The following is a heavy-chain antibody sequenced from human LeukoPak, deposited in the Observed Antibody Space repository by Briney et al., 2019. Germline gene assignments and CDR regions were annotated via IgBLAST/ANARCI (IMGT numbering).Heavy chain of an antibody. CDR2: IKQDGSEK. D-gene: IGHD3-9*01. CDR3: ARVPAPIQYYDILTGYSVPPDY. J-gene: IGHJ4*02. CDR1: GFTFSSYW. V-gene: IGHV3-7*03. Sequence: PGGSLRLSCAASGFTFSSYWMSWVRQAPGKGLEWVANIKQDGSEKYYVDSVKGRFTISRDNAKNSLYLQMNSLSAEDTAVYYCARVPAPIQYYDILTGYSVPPDYWGQGTLVTVSS.